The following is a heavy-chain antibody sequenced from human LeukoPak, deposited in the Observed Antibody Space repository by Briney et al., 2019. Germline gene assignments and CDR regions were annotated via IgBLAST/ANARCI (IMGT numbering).Heavy chain of an antibody. V-gene: IGHV3-23*01. CDR3: AKDVHSSSWYVASDM. CDR1: GFTFSTYA. CDR2: ICGCCCIT. D-gene: IGHD6-13*01. J-gene: IGHJ3*02. Sequence: GGSLRLSCAASGFTFSTYAMSWVRQAPGKGVEGVSTICGCCCITYYSGSVKGPFTISRDNSKNTLYLQMNSLRAEDTALYYCAKDVHSSSWYVASDMWGQGTMVTVSS.